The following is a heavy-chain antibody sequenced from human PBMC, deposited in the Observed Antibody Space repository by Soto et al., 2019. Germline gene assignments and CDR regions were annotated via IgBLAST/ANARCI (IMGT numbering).Heavy chain of an antibody. CDR1: GGSISSSSYY. V-gene: IGHV4-39*01. CDR2: IYYSGST. J-gene: IGHJ4*02. Sequence: QLQLQESGPGLVKPSATLSLTCTVSGGSISSSSYYWGWIRQPPGKGLEWIGSIYYSGSTYYNPSLKSRVTISVVKSKHQYSLKLSSVTAADTAVYCCARHMRQQLVLFDYWGQGTLVTVSS. D-gene: IGHD6-13*01. CDR3: ARHMRQQLVLFDY.